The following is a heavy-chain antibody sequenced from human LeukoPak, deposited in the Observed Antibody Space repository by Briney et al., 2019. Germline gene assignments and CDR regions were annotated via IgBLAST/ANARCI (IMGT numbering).Heavy chain of an antibody. V-gene: IGHV3-21*01. J-gene: IGHJ4*02. D-gene: IGHD3-16*02. CDR1: GFTFSSYS. CDR2: ISSSSSYI. CDR3: ARDSPYDYVWGSYRDRGDFDY. Sequence: GGSLRLSCAASGFTFSSYSMNWVRQAPGKGLEWVSSISSSSSYIYYADSVKGRFTISRDNAKNSLYLQMNSLRAEDTAVYYCARDSPYDYVWGSYRDRGDFDYWGQGTLVTVSS.